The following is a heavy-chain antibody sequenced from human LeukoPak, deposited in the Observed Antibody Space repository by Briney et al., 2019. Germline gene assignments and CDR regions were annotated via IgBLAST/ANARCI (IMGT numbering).Heavy chain of an antibody. Sequence: SETLSLTCTVSGGSISSSSYYWGWIRQPPGKGLEWIGSFYQSGSTNYYPSLKSRVTISVETSTNKFSLKLRSVTAADTAVYYCARHRGAVAATDAFDIWGQGTMVTVSS. CDR2: FYQSGST. CDR3: ARHRGAVAATDAFDI. CDR1: GGSISSSSYY. D-gene: IGHD6-13*01. J-gene: IGHJ3*02. V-gene: IGHV4-39*01.